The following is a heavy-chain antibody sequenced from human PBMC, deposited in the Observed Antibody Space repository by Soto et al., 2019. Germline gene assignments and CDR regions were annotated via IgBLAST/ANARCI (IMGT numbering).Heavy chain of an antibody. J-gene: IGHJ6*02. CDR3: ARGRRYYGMDV. CDR1: GGSISIYY. CDR2: IYYSGST. Sequence: PSETLSLTCTVSGGSISIYYWSWIRQPPGKGLEWIGYIYYSGSTNYNPSLKSRVTISVDTSKNQFSLKLSSVTAADTAVYYCARGRRYYGMDVWGQGTTVTVSS. V-gene: IGHV4-59*01.